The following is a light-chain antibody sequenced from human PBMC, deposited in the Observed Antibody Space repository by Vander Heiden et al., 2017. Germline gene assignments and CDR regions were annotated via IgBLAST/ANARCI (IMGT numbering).Light chain of an antibody. CDR3: QQYNSYFWT. Sequence: DIQMTHSPSTLSASVGGKVAITCRASQSISSWLAWYQQNPGKAPKLLIYKASSLESGVPSRFSGSGSWTEVTLTISSLQPDDFATDYCQQYNSYFWTFGQGTKVEIK. J-gene: IGKJ1*01. CDR2: KAS. CDR1: QSISSW. V-gene: IGKV1-5*03.